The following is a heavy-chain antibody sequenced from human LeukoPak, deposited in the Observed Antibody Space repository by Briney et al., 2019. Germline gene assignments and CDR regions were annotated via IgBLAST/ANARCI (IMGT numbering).Heavy chain of an antibody. CDR2: IRHDESEI. CDR1: GFTFSSYA. J-gene: IGHJ4*02. V-gene: IGHV3-7*01. Sequence: GSLRLSCAASGFTFSSYAMSWVRQAPGKGLEWVANIRHDESEIYYVDSVKGRFTISRDNAKDSLFLQMNSLRAEDTAVYYCARDPGRSGWDYWGQGALVTVSS. CDR3: ARDPGRSGWDY. D-gene: IGHD6-19*01.